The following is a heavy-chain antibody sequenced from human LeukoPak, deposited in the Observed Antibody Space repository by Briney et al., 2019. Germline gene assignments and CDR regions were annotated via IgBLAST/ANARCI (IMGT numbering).Heavy chain of an antibody. CDR2: IKQDGSEK. Sequence: PGGSLRLSCAASGFTFSSYWMSWVRQAPGKGLEWVANIKQDGSEKYYVDSVKGRFTISRDNAKNSLYLQMNSLRAEDTAVYYCARDLGGDYDFWILRSYYYYMDVWGKGTTVTVSS. CDR1: GFTFSSYW. V-gene: IGHV3-7*01. D-gene: IGHD3-3*01. J-gene: IGHJ6*03. CDR3: ARDLGGDYDFWILRSYYYYMDV.